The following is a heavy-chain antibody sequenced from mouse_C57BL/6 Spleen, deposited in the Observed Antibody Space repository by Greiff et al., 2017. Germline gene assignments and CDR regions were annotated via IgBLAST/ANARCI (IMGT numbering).Heavy chain of an antibody. CDR1: GYAFSSSW. D-gene: IGHD2-4*01. V-gene: IGHV1-82*01. CDR3: ARHYYDYYYAMDY. Sequence: QVQLKESGPELVKPGASVKISCKASGYAFSSSWMNWVKQRPGKGLEWIGRIYPGDGDTNYNGKFKGKATLTADKSSSTAYMQLSSLTSEDSAVYFCARHYYDYYYAMDYWGQGTSVTVSS. CDR2: IYPGDGDT. J-gene: IGHJ4*01.